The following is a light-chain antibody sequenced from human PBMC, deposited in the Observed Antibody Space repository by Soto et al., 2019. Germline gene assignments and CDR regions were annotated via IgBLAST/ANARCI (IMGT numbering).Light chain of an antibody. V-gene: IGLV1-44*01. CDR2: SDT. CDR1: NYNIGKNS. J-gene: IGLJ7*01. Sequence: QAVVSQEASVSGTPGQRVAMACSGGNYNIGKNSVNWYRQVPGTAPQLLIFSDTLRSFGIPDRFSASKSDTSATLAIGGLQSDDEALYFCAAWDHSLNGLVFGGGTQLTVL. CDR3: AAWDHSLNGLV.